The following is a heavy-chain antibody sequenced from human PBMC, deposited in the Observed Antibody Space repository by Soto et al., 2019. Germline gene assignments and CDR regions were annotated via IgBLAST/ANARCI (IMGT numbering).Heavy chain of an antibody. V-gene: IGHV4-59*01. CDR1: GGSISSYY. Sequence: ETLSLTCTVSGGSISSYYWSWIRQPPGKGLEWIGYIYYSGSTNYNPSLKSRVTISVDTSKNQFSLKLSSVTAADTAVYYCARSPLLDAVVVADGYYFDYWGQGTLVTVSS. J-gene: IGHJ4*02. CDR2: IYYSGST. CDR3: ARSPLLDAVVVADGYYFDY. D-gene: IGHD2-15*01.